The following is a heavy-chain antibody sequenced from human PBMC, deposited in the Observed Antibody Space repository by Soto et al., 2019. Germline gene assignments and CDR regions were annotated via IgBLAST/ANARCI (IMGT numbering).Heavy chain of an antibody. CDR3: AKSPNPGSATSSYYGMDV. CDR1: GYSFTSYW. V-gene: IGHV5-10-1*01. J-gene: IGHJ6*02. Sequence: PGESLKISCKGSGYSFTSYWISWVRQMPGKGLEWMGRIDPSDSYTNYSPSFQGHVTISADKSISTAYLQWSSLKASDTAMYYCAKSPNPGSATSSYYGMDVWGQGTTVTVSS. CDR2: IDPSDSYT. D-gene: IGHD7-27*01.